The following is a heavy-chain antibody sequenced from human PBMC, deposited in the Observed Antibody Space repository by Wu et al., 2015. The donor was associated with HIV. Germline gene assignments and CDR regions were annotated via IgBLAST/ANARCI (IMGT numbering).Heavy chain of an antibody. J-gene: IGHJ4*02. Sequence: QVQLVQSGAEVKKPGSSVKVSCKASGGTFSSYAISWVRQAPGQGLEWMGGIIPIFGTPNYAQKFQGRLTIIADESTSTAYMELSSLKSEDTAVYYCARSDGLVDGGNSGYDYWGQGTLVTVSS. V-gene: IGHV1-69*12. CDR3: ARSDGLVDGGNSGYDY. CDR1: GGTFSSYA. D-gene: IGHD4-23*01. CDR2: IIPIFGTP.